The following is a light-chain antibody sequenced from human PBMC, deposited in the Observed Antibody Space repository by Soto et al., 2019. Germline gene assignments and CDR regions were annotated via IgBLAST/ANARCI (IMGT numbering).Light chain of an antibody. CDR3: ATWDGSLPGGA. CDR1: SSNIGNNY. Sequence: QSVLTQSPSVSAAPGQKVTISCSGSSSNIGNNYVSWYQQLPGTAPKLLIYDNNKRPSGIPDRFSGSKSGTSGTLDITGLQTGDEADYYCATWDGSLPGGAFGGGTQLTVL. J-gene: IGLJ2*01. V-gene: IGLV1-51*01. CDR2: DNN.